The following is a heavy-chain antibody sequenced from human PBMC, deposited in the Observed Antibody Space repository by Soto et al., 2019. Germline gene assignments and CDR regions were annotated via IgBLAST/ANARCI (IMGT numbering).Heavy chain of an antibody. J-gene: IGHJ6*02. CDR3: VRDGGTAAACPYYHYALDV. D-gene: IGHD6-13*01. CDR1: GFVFSRVG. Sequence: QVQLVESGGGVVQPGESLRLACEASGFVFSRVGMHWVRQAPGKGLEWVAVIWYDGNNKYYGDSVKGRFTISRDNSKHPVYMQMSLLGVDYTDVDYGVRDGGTAAACPYYHYALDVWGQGTTVTVSS. V-gene: IGHV3-33*08. CDR2: IWYDGNNK.